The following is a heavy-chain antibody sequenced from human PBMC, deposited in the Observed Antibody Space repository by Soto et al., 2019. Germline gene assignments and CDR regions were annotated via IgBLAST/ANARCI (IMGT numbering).Heavy chain of an antibody. CDR1: GFTFSSYA. CDR3: AKAHSDRDYDFWSGYKYYFDY. V-gene: IGHV3-23*01. Sequence: GGSLRLSCAASGFTFSSYAMSWVRQAPGKGLEWVSAISGSGGSTYYADSVKGRFTISRDNSKNTLYMQMNSLRAEDTAVYYCAKAHSDRDYDFWSGYKYYFDYWGQGTLVTVSS. D-gene: IGHD3-3*01. J-gene: IGHJ4*02. CDR2: ISGSGGST.